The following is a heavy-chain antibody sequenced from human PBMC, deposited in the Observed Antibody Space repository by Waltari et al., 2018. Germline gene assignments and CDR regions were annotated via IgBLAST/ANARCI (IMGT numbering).Heavy chain of an antibody. CDR2: TKNKRNGYTT. CDR1: GFPFSAHY. CDR3: GRWTSGSPDV. Sequence: VHLVESGGGLVQPGGSLRLSCAATGFPFSAHYVDWVRQAPGKGLEWVGRTKNKRNGYTTEYAASVRGRFTISRDESENSVYLQMNSLKTEDTAVYFCGRWTSGSPDVWGQGTLVTVSS. V-gene: IGHV3-72*01. D-gene: IGHD1-26*01. J-gene: IGHJ4*02.